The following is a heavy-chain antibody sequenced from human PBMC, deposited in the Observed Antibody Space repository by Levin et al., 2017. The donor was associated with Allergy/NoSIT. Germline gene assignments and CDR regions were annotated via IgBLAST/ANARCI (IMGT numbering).Heavy chain of an antibody. D-gene: IGHD6-19*01. CDR1: GFTFSSYA. CDR2: ISYDGSNK. Sequence: SCAASGFTFSSYAMHWVRQAPGKGLEWVAVISYDGSNKYYADSVKGRFTISRDNSKNTLYLQMNSLRAEDTAVYYCARDTGIAVAGHSGLDYWGQGTLVTVSS. V-gene: IGHV3-30*04. CDR3: ARDTGIAVAGHSGLDY. J-gene: IGHJ4*02.